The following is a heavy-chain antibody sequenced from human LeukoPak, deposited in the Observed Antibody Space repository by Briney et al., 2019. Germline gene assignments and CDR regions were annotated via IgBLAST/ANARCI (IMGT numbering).Heavy chain of an antibody. CDR3: ARGSWGEIACRKSFEL. Sequence: AGVTVTFKCSDYTFTIYNIDWVRQATAQGQEWMGLMNTKSGKTDYAQKFQVRVSITRVTSISTDYMELNNLTSEDKAVYYSARGSWGEIACRKSFELWGQGSLVTVSS. D-gene: IGHD3-10*01. V-gene: IGHV1-8*01. CDR1: DYTFTIYN. J-gene: IGHJ4*02. CDR2: MNTKSGKT.